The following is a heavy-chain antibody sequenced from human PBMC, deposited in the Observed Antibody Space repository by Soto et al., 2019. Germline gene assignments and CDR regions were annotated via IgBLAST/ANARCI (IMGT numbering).Heavy chain of an antibody. D-gene: IGHD2-15*01. CDR3: GGERIAWSDSRCFDP. V-gene: IGHV3-21*01. Sequence: GSLSLSCAASGFTFSTYSMNWVRQAPGKGLEWVSSISSSSSYIYYADSVKGRFTISRDNAKNSLYLQMNSLRAEDTAVYYCGGERIAWSDSRCFDPWGQGTLVTVSS. CDR2: ISSSSSYI. CDR1: GFTFSTYS. J-gene: IGHJ5*02.